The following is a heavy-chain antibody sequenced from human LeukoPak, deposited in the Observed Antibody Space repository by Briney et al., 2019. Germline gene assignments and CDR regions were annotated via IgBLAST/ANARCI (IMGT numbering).Heavy chain of an antibody. CDR1: GFTFSSYW. V-gene: IGHV3-74*01. D-gene: IGHD3-16*02. Sequence: PGVTLRLSCAASGFTFSSYWMHWVRQAPGKGLVWVSRINSDGSSTSYADSVKGRFTISRDNSKSSLYLQMNSLKSEDTAFYYCAKDGEFSFMDYWGQGTLVTVSS. J-gene: IGHJ4*02. CDR3: AKDGEFSFMDY. CDR2: INSDGSST.